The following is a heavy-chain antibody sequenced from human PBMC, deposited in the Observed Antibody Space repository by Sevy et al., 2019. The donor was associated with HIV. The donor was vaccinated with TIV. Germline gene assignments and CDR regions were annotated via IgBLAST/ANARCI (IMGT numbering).Heavy chain of an antibody. Sequence: GGSLRLSCTASGFTFSTYGMHWVRQAPGKGLEWVAFIRYAGSNKYNGDSVKGRFTISRDNSENTLYLEMNSLRPEDTAVYYCARDDDWDAFDIWGQGTMVTVSS. CDR1: GFTFSTYG. CDR3: ARDDDWDAFDI. V-gene: IGHV3-30*02. CDR2: IRYAGSNK. J-gene: IGHJ3*02. D-gene: IGHD3-9*01.